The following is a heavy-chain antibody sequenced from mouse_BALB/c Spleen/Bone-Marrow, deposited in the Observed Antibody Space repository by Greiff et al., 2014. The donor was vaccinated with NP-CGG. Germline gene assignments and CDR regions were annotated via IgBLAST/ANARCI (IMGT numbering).Heavy chain of an antibody. J-gene: IGHJ4*01. CDR1: GFTFSSYG. V-gene: IGHV5-6*02. Sequence: DVKLVESGGDLVKPGGSLKLSCAASGFTFSSYGMSWGRQTPDKRLEWVATISSGGSNTYYPDSVKGRFTISRDNAKNTLYLQMSSLKTEDTAMYYCARHQRYYAMGYWGQGTSVTVSS. CDR3: ARHQRYYAMGY. CDR2: ISSGGSNT.